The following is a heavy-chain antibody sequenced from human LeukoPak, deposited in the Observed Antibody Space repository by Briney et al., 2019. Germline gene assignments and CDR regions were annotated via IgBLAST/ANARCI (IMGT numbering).Heavy chain of an antibody. CDR2: IYYSGST. D-gene: IGHD6-19*01. V-gene: IGHV4-59*01. CDR1: GGSISSYY. Sequence: LETLSLTCTVSGGSISSYYWSWIRQPPGKGLEWIGYIYYSGSTNYDPSLKSRVTISVDTSKNQFSLKLSSVTAADTAVYYCARGRTAVAGPGAFDIWGQGTMVTVSS. J-gene: IGHJ3*02. CDR3: ARGRTAVAGPGAFDI.